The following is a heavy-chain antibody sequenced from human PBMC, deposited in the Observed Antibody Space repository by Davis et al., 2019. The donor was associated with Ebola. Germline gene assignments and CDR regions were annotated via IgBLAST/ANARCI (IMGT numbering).Heavy chain of an antibody. CDR2: INPNSGGT. J-gene: IGHJ4*02. D-gene: IGHD2-21*02. CDR1: GYTFTGYY. CDR3: ARGNCGGDCYSVEYFDY. Sequence: ASVKVSCQASGYTFTGYYMHWVRQAPGQGLEWMGWINPNSGGTNYAQKFQGWVTMTRDTSISTAYMELSSLRSEDTAVYYCARGNCGGDCYSVEYFDYWGQGTLVTVSS. V-gene: IGHV1-2*04.